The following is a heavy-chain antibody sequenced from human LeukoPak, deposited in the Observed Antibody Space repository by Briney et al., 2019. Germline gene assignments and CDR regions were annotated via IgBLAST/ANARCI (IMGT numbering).Heavy chain of an antibody. V-gene: IGHV3-7*01. CDR1: GFTFSRYW. Sequence: GGSLRLSCAASGFTFSRYWMNWVRQAPGKGLQGVANIKEDGSEKYYVDSVKGRFTISRDNAKNSLYLQMNSLRAEDTGVYFCARILGEFSLPDYWGQGTLVTVSS. D-gene: IGHD3-16*01. CDR3: ARILGEFSLPDY. J-gene: IGHJ4*02. CDR2: IKEDGSEK.